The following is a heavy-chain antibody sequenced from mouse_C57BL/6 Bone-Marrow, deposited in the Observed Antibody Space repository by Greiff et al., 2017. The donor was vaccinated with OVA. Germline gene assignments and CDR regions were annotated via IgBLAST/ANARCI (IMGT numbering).Heavy chain of an antibody. CDR2: IYPGSGST. J-gene: IGHJ4*01. CDR3: ARGYGNYGYYAMDY. D-gene: IGHD2-10*02. CDR1: GYTFTSYW. V-gene: IGHV1-55*01. Sequence: QVQLQQPGAELVKPGASVKMSCKASGYTFTSYWITWVKQRPGQGLEWIGDIYPGSGSTNYNEKFKSKATLTVDTSSSTAYMQLSSLTSEDSAVYYCARGYGNYGYYAMDYGGQGTSVTVSS.